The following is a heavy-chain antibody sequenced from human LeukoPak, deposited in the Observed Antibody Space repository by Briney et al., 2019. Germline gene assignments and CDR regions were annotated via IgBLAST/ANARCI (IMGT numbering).Heavy chain of an antibody. Sequence: PGGSLRLSCAAAGFVFENYAMSWVRQAPGKGLGWVSGINWKAGRIVYADSVKGRFSISRDNAKNSLYLQMHSLRAEDTALYYCARGMTSVTTDAFDIWGQGTRVTVSS. J-gene: IGHJ3*02. CDR1: GFVFENYA. CDR3: ARGMTSVTTDAFDI. CDR2: INWKAGRI. D-gene: IGHD4-17*01. V-gene: IGHV3-20*04.